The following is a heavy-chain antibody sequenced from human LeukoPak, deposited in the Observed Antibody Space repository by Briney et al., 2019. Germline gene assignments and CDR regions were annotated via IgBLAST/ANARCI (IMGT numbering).Heavy chain of an antibody. Sequence: GESLKISCQGSGYTFTNYWIGWVRQMPGKGLEWMGIIYPGDSDTTYSPSFQGQVTISADKSISTAHLQWSSLKASDTAMYYCVRHSGYSSGWYVAYWGQGTLVTVSS. J-gene: IGHJ4*02. V-gene: IGHV5-51*01. D-gene: IGHD6-19*01. CDR2: IYPGDSDT. CDR1: GYTFTNYW. CDR3: VRHSGYSSGWYVAY.